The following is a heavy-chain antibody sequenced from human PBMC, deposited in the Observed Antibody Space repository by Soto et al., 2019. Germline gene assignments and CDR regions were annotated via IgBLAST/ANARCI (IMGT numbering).Heavy chain of an antibody. V-gene: IGHV4-34*01. J-gene: IGHJ4*02. Sequence: PSETLSLTCAVYGGSFSGYYWSWIRQPPGKGLEWIGEINHSGSTNYNPSLKSRVTISVDTSKNQFSLKLSSVTAADTAVYYCARFCFQNYDYIWGSYRRPYYFDYWGQGTLVTVSS. CDR2: INHSGST. D-gene: IGHD3-16*02. CDR3: ARFCFQNYDYIWGSYRRPYYFDY. CDR1: GGSFSGYY.